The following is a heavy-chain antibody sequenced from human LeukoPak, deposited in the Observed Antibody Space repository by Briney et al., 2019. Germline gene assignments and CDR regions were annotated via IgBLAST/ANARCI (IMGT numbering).Heavy chain of an antibody. J-gene: IGHJ4*02. V-gene: IGHV1-18*01. CDR1: GYTFTSYG. Sequence: GASVKVSCKASGYTFTSYGISWVRQAPGQGLEWMGWISAYNGNTNYAQELQGRVTMTTDTSTSTAYMELRSLRSDDTAVYDCARDKIWFGELIHFDYWGQGTLVTVSS. D-gene: IGHD3-10*01. CDR2: ISAYNGNT. CDR3: ARDKIWFGELIHFDY.